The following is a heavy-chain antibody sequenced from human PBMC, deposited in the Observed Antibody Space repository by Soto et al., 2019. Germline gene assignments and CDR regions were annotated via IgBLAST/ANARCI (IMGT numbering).Heavy chain of an antibody. D-gene: IGHD6-6*01. J-gene: IGHJ4*02. CDR2: ISNGGGST. V-gene: IGHV3-23*01. CDR1: GVTFSNYA. CDR3: AKRSVVAGREYYFDY. Sequence: PEGALWLTCADSGVTFSNYAMNWVRQAPGKGLEWVSVISNGGGSTFYADSVKGRFTVSRDNSKNTLFLQMNSLRVEDTALYYCAKRSVVAGREYYFDYWGQGTLVTVSS.